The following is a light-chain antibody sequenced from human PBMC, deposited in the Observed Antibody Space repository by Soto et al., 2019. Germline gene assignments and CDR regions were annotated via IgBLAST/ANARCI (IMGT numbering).Light chain of an antibody. Sequence: DVQMTQSPSSVSASVGDKVTITCRAGHNINTYLNWYQQKPGKAPKVLIYAASSLQSGIPSRFSGSGSGTDFTLTISSLQPEDSATYFCLQTYDTYTFGQGTKLEI. CDR2: AAS. J-gene: IGKJ2*01. CDR1: HNINTY. CDR3: LQTYDTYT. V-gene: IGKV1-39*01.